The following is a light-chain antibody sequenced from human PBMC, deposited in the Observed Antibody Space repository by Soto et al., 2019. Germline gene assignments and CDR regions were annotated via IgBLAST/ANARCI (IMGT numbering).Light chain of an antibody. CDR2: GAS. V-gene: IGKV3-20*01. Sequence: EIVLTQSPGTLSLSPGERATLFCRASQSVTSSLAWYQQKPGQAPRLLIYGASSRATGIPDRFSGSGSGTDFTLTISRLEPEDFAVYYCQQYGSSPVTFGQGTKVEIK. J-gene: IGKJ1*01. CDR3: QQYGSSPVT. CDR1: QSVTSS.